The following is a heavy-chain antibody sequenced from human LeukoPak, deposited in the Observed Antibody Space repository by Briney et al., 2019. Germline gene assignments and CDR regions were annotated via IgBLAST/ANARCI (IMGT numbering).Heavy chain of an antibody. D-gene: IGHD3-10*01. CDR1: GDSISSNNYY. CDR3: ARHPGVTYFDF. CDR2: IHYSGST. V-gene: IGHV4-39*01. J-gene: IGHJ4*02. Sequence: SETLSLTCSVSGDSISSNNYYWGWDRQPPGKGLEWIGTIHYSGSTDYNPSLKGRVTMSVDTSKNQFSLNLSSVTAADMAVYYCARHPGVTYFDFWGQGALVTVSS.